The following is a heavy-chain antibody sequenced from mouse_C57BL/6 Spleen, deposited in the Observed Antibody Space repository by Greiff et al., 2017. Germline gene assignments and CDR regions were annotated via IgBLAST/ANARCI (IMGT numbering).Heavy chain of an antibody. D-gene: IGHD1-1*01. CDR2: IDPSDSET. J-gene: IGHJ4*01. CDR1: GYTFTSYW. Sequence: QVHVKQPGAELVRPGSSVKLSCKASGYTFTSYWMHWVKQRPIQGLEWIGNIDPSDSETHYNQKFKDKATLTVDKSSSTAYMQLSSLTSEDSAVYYCARRGVVGAMDYWGQGTSVTVSS. CDR3: ARRGVVGAMDY. V-gene: IGHV1-52*01.